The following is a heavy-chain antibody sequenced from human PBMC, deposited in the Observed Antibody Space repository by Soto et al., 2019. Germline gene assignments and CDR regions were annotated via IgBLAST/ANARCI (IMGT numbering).Heavy chain of an antibody. J-gene: IGHJ4*02. Sequence: GGSLRLSCTASGFTFGDYAMSWFRQAPGKGLEWVGFIRSKAYGGTTEYAASVKGRFTISRDDSKSIAYLQMNSLKTEDTAVYYCTRGFPGSFYCSGGSCYSPYFDYWGQGTLVTVSS. V-gene: IGHV3-49*03. CDR3: TRGFPGSFYCSGGSCYSPYFDY. D-gene: IGHD2-15*01. CDR2: IRSKAYGGTT. CDR1: GFTFGDYA.